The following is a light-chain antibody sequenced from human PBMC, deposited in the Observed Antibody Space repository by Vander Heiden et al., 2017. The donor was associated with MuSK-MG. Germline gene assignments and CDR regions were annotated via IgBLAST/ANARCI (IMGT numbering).Light chain of an antibody. CDR2: EGT. V-gene: IGLV2-23*01. Sequence: QSALTQPASVSGSPGQSITNSCFATNSDVGPYNLVSWYQQHPGKAPKLIISEGTERPSGVSNRFSGSKSGNTASLTISGLQADDEADYYCCSYAGGSTPWVFGGETKLTVL. J-gene: IGLJ3*02. CDR1: NSDVGPYNL. CDR3: CSYAGGSTPWV.